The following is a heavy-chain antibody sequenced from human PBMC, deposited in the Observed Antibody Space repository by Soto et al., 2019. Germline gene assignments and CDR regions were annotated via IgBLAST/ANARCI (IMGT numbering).Heavy chain of an antibody. CDR3: AKDRLVRGYYYYYMDV. CDR1: GFTFSSYG. V-gene: IGHV3-30*18. CDR2: ISYDGSNK. Sequence: GGSLRLSCAASGFTFSSYGMHWVRQAPGKGLEWVAVISYDGSNKYYADSVKGRFTISRDNSKNTLYLQMNSLRAEDTAVYYCAKDRLVRGYYYYYMDVWGKGTTVTVSS. J-gene: IGHJ6*03. D-gene: IGHD3-10*01.